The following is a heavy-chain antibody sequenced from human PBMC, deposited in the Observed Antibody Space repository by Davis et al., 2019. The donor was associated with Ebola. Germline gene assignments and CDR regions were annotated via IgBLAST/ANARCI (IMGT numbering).Heavy chain of an antibody. D-gene: IGHD1-26*01. V-gene: IGHV1-69*13. CDR2: IIPIFGTA. J-gene: IGHJ5*02. CDR1: GGTFSSYA. CDR3: ARGGGSYSWFDP. Sequence: SVTVSCKASGGTFSSYAISWVRQAPGQGLEWMGGIIPIFGTANYAQKFQGRVTITADESTSTAYMELSSLRSEDTAVYYCARGGGSYSWFDPWGQGTLVTVSS.